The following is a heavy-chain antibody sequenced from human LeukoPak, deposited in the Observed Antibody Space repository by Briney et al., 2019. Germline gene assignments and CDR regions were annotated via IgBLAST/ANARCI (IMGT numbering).Heavy chain of an antibody. CDR3: ARGRRGSSGPWSWYLDL. CDR2: MNSNTGNT. V-gene: IGHV1-8*01. CDR1: GFTLTNFE. D-gene: IGHD3-22*01. J-gene: IGHJ2*01. Sequence: ASVKVSCKAPGFTLTNFEINWVRQATGQGLEWMGWMNSNTGNTGYAQEFQGRVTMTRDTSIGTAYMELTNLRSEDTAVYYCARGRRGSSGPWSWYLDLWGRGTLVTASS.